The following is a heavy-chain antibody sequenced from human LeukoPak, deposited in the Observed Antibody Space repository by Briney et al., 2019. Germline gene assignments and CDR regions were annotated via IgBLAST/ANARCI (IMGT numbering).Heavy chain of an antibody. CDR1: GFTFSSYG. V-gene: IGHV3-33*01. CDR2: IWDDGSNK. J-gene: IGHJ5*02. Sequence: GGSLRLSCAASGFTFSSYGMHWVRQAPGKGLEWVAVIWDDGSNKYYGDSVKGRFTISRDNSKNTLYVQMNSLRAEDTAVYYCARDLGYNYGSGSFNWFDPWGQGTLVTVSS. CDR3: ARDLGYNYGSGSFNWFDP. D-gene: IGHD3-10*01.